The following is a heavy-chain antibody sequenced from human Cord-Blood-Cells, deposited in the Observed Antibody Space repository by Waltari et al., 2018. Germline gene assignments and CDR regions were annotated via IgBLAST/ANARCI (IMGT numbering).Heavy chain of an antibody. CDR1: GGSISSSSYY. CDR3: ARTVSGWYGY. Sequence: QLQLQESGPGLVKPSETLSLTCTVSGGSISSSSYYWGWIRQPPGQGLEWIGSIYYSGSTYYNPSLKSRVTISVDTSKNQFSLKLSSVTAADTAVYYCARTVSGWYGYWGQGTLVTVSS. D-gene: IGHD6-19*01. V-gene: IGHV4-39*01. J-gene: IGHJ4*02. CDR2: IYYSGST.